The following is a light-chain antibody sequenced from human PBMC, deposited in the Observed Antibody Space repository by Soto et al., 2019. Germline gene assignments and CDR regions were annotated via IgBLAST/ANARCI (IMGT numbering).Light chain of an antibody. V-gene: IGKV3-15*01. CDR3: QQYNNWPPLT. Sequence: EIVMTQSPATLSVSPGERATLSCRASQSVSNDLAWYQQKPGQAPRLLIYDASTRATGVPARFSGSGSGTEFTLTISSLQSEDSAVDHCQQYNNWPPLTFGGGTKVEIK. J-gene: IGKJ4*01. CDR1: QSVSND. CDR2: DAS.